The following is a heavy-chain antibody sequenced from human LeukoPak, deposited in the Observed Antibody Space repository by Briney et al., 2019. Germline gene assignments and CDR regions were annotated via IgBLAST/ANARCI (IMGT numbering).Heavy chain of an antibody. Sequence: GRSLRLSCAASGFTFSSYAMHWVRQAPGKGLEWVSVISYDGSNKYYADSVKGLFTISGDNSKNTLYLQMNSLRAEDTAVYYCARDRDCSSTSCYGWVYYYYYGMDVWGQGTTVTVSS. CDR2: ISYDGSNK. CDR1: GFTFSSYA. D-gene: IGHD2-2*01. V-gene: IGHV3-30*04. CDR3: ARDRDCSSTSCYGWVYYYYYGMDV. J-gene: IGHJ6*02.